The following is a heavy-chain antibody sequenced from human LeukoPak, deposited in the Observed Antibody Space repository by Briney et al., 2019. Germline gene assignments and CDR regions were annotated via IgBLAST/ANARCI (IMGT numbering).Heavy chain of an antibody. Sequence: PGGSLRLSCAVSGFTFSDSYMSWIRQAPGKGLEWVSYLSSSGSSIYYADSVKGGFTISRDNAKTSLYLQMDSLRAEDTAVYYCATGGPYYFDYWGQGALVIVSS. CDR2: LSSSGSSI. CDR3: ATGGPYYFDY. CDR1: GFTFSDSY. J-gene: IGHJ4*02. V-gene: IGHV3-11*01.